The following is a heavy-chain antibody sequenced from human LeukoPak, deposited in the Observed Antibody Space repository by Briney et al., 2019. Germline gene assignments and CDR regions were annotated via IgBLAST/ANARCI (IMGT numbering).Heavy chain of an antibody. CDR1: GFTFSNYA. V-gene: IGHV3-30*02. CDR2: ITYDGSNK. CDR3: AKDRDSTGYYHDY. Sequence: PGGPLRLSCAASGFTFSNYAMLWARQAPGKGLEGVAFITYDGSNKNYADSVKGRFTISRDNSKNTVYLQMNSLRPEDTAVYFCAKDRDSTGYYHDYWGQGTLVTVSS. D-gene: IGHD3-22*01. J-gene: IGHJ4*02.